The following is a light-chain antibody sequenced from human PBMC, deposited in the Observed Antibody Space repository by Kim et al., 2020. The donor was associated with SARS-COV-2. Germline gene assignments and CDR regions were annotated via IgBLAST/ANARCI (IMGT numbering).Light chain of an antibody. CDR3: LLSCHTGRV. J-gene: IGLJ3*02. CDR2: DAI. Sequence: PGGTVALTCGSSTGAVTSGHYPYWFQQRPGQAPRALICDAINKQSWTPALFSGSLLGGKAALTLSGAQPEDEAEYYCLLSCHTGRVFGGGTQLTVL. V-gene: IGLV7-46*01. CDR1: TGAVTSGHY.